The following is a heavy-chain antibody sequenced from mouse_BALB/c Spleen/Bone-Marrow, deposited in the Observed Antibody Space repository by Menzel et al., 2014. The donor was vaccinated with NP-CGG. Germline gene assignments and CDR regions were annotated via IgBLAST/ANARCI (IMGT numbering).Heavy chain of an antibody. CDR3: TRDHDYDWYFDV. CDR1: GFTFSSFG. J-gene: IGHJ1*01. V-gene: IGHV5-17*02. Sequence: EVQLVESGGGLVQPGGSRKLSCTASGFTFSSFGMHWVRQAPEKGLEWVAYISSDSDTIYYADTVKGRFTISRDNPKNTLFLQMISLRSEDTAMYYCTRDHDYDWYFDVWGAGTTVTVSS. D-gene: IGHD2-4*01. CDR2: ISSDSDTI.